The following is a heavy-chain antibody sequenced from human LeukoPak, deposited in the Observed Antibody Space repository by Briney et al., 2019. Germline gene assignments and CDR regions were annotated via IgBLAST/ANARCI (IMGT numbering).Heavy chain of an antibody. CDR2: VSYSGST. CDR1: GGSIGSDD. V-gene: IGHV4-59*01. CDR3: ASPTSGYYFDS. J-gene: IGHJ4*02. D-gene: IGHD3-22*01. Sequence: SGTLSLTCTVSGGSIGSDDWNWIRQPPGKGLEWIGYVSYSGSTNYNPSLKSRVTMSVDKSKNQFSLKLSSVTAADTAVYFFASPTSGYYFDSWDQGTLFTVSS.